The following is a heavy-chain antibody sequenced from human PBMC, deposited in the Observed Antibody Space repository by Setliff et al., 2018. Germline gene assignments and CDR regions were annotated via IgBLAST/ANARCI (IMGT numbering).Heavy chain of an antibody. D-gene: IGHD6-13*01. CDR2: ISSSSSYI. J-gene: IGHJ5*02. CDR1: GFTFSSYS. V-gene: IGHV3-21*01. Sequence: GGSLRLSCAASGFTFSSYSMNWVRQAPGEGLEWVSSISSSSSYIYYADSVKGRFTISRDNAKNSLYLQMNSLRAEDTAVYYCAGYSSSDGFDPWGQGTLVTVSS. CDR3: AGYSSSDGFDP.